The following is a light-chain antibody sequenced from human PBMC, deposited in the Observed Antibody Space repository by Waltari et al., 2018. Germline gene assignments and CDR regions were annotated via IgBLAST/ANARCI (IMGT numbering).Light chain of an antibody. CDR3: QQYYSNPWT. V-gene: IGKV4-1*01. CDR2: WAF. J-gene: IGKJ1*01. CDR1: QSVLYSSNNMNY. Sequence: DIVMTQSPDSLAVSLGERATINCKSSQSVLYSSNNMNYLAWYQQKSGQPPKLVIYWAFTRESGVPDRFSGSWSGTDFTLTISSLQSEDAAVYYCQQYYSNPWTFGQGTKVQI.